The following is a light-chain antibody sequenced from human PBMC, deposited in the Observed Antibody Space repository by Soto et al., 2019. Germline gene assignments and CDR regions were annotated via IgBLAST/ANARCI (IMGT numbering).Light chain of an antibody. CDR3: QHYTLYSAP. CDR1: QAIYTY. V-gene: IGKV1-5*01. J-gene: IGKJ5*01. CDR2: DAS. Sequence: RLTQSPSSLSASVGDTVTISCRASQAIYTYLAWYQQKPGKAPTLLIFDASSLHHGVPPRFAGSGSGSEFTLTINRLQADDFATYYCQHYTLYSAPFGQGTRV.